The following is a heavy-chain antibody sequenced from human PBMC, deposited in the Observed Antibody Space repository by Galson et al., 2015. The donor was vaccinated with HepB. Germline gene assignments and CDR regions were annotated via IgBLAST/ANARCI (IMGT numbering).Heavy chain of an antibody. CDR2: IYSGGAT. CDR3: ASPFCTGGSCYPLWY. V-gene: IGHV3-53*01. J-gene: IGHJ4*02. CDR1: GFTVSNTY. D-gene: IGHD2-15*01. Sequence: LRLSCAASGFTVSNTYMNWVRQAPGKGLEWVSVIYSGGATYYADSVKGRFTISRDNSKNTLYLHVNNLRAEDTAVYYRASPFCTGGSCYPLWYWGQGTLVTVSS.